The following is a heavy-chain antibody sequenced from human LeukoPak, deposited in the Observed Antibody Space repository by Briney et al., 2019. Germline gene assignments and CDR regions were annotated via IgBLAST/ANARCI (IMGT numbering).Heavy chain of an antibody. V-gene: IGHV3-21*01. Sequence: GGSLRLSCAASGFTFSSYSMNWVRQAPGKGLEWVSSISSSSSYIYYADSVKGRFTISRDNAKNSLYLQMNSLRAEDTAVYYCARDNCSSTSCYVAGGDYWGQGTLVTVSS. D-gene: IGHD2-2*01. CDR1: GFTFSSYS. CDR3: ARDNCSSTSCYVAGGDY. J-gene: IGHJ4*02. CDR2: ISSSSSYI.